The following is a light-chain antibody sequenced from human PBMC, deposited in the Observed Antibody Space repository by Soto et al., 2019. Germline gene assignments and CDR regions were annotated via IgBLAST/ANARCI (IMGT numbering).Light chain of an antibody. Sequence: EIVLTQSPGTLSLSPGERATLSCRASQSVSNNYLALYQQKPGQAPRLLIYVASTTATGIPARFSGSGSGTDSNLTIRSLKSDDFAVYYCQQYNTWQLSFGGGTKVDTK. CDR2: VAS. CDR1: QSVSNN. J-gene: IGKJ4*01. V-gene: IGKV3-15*01. CDR3: QQYNTWQLS.